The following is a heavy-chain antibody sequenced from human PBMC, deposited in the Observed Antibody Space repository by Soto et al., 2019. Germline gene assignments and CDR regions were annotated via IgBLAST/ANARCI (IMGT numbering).Heavy chain of an antibody. CDR3: AHIVVAGLGYYFDY. D-gene: IGHD6-19*01. CDR2: IYWDDDK. Sequence: QITLKESGPTLVKPTQTLTLTCTFSGFSLSSTRMAVGWIRQPPGKALEWLALIYWDDDKRYSPFLKSRLTITKDTSKTQVGLTMSNMAPVDTARYYCAHIVVAGLGYYFDYWGQGTLVTVSS. V-gene: IGHV2-5*02. CDR1: GFSLSSTRMA. J-gene: IGHJ4*02.